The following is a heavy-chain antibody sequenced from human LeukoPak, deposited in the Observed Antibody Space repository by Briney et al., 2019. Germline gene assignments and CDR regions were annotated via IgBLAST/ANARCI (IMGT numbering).Heavy chain of an antibody. CDR2: ISYSGST. CDR3: ARQGGLDSRGYYRNSYFDP. D-gene: IGHD3-22*01. V-gene: IGHV4-39*01. CDR1: GGSISSSTYY. J-gene: IGHJ5*02. Sequence: SETPSLTCTVSGGSISSSTYYWGWIRQPPGKGLEWIGSISYSGSTYYNPSLKSRVTISVDTSKNQFSLKLSSVTAADTAVYYCARQGGLDSRGYYRNSYFDPWGQGTLVTVSS.